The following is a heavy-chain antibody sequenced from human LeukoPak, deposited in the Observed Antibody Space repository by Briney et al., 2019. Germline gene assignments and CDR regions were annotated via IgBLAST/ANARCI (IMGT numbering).Heavy chain of an antibody. D-gene: IGHD3-22*01. CDR2: MNPNSGNT. Sequence: ASVKVSCKASGYTFTSYDINWVRQATGQGLEWMGWMNPNSGNTGYAQKFQGRVTMTRNTSISTAYMELSSLRSEDTAVYYCARDQGYYYDSTGYVFDSWGQGTLVTVSS. J-gene: IGHJ4*02. CDR1: GYTFTSYD. V-gene: IGHV1-8*01. CDR3: ARDQGYYYDSTGYVFDS.